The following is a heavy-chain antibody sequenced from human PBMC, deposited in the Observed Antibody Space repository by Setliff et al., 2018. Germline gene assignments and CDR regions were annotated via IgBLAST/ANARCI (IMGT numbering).Heavy chain of an antibody. CDR3: ATGPRDSRNYLNWLGS. J-gene: IGHJ1*01. CDR1: GITFKNAW. Sequence: GGSLRLSCSVSGITFKNAWMTWVRQAPGKGPQWVGRIKSSIEGATSDYGAPARGRFTISRDDSKNMIHLQMNNLKIEDTGFYFCATGPRDSRNYLNWLGSWGPGTLVTV. CDR2: IKSSIEGATS. V-gene: IGHV3-15*01. D-gene: IGHD4-4*01.